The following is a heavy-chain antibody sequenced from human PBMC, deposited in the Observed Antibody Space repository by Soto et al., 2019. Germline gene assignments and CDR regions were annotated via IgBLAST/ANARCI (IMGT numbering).Heavy chain of an antibody. CDR2: INHSGST. J-gene: IGHJ4*02. CDR3: ARASGYDYVPDY. D-gene: IGHD5-12*01. V-gene: IGHV4-34*01. Sequence: QVQLQQWGAGLLKPSETLSLTCAVYGGSFSGYYWSWIRQPPGKGLEWIGEINHSGSTNYNPSLKSRVTISVDTSKNQFSLKLSSVTAADTAVYYCARASGYDYVPDYWGQGTLVTVSS. CDR1: GGSFSGYY.